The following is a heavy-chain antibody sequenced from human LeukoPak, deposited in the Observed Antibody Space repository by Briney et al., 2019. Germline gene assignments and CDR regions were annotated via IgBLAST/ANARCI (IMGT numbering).Heavy chain of an antibody. D-gene: IGHD3-3*01. CDR1: GYTLTELS. CDR3: AGDYTNSGLIDY. J-gene: IGHJ4*02. V-gene: IGHV1-24*01. Sequence: GASVKVSCKVSGYTLTELSLHWVRQAPGKGLEWMGGLDPEDGEMIYSQKFQGRVTMTEDTSTDIAYMEMSSLRSEDTAVYYCAGDYTNSGLIDYWGQGTLVTVSS. CDR2: LDPEDGEM.